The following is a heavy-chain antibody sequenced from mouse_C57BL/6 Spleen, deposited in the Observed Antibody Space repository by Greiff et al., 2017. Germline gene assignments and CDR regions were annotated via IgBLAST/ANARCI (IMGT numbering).Heavy chain of an antibody. Sequence: EVNLVESGGGLVKPGGSLKLSCAASGFTFSDYGMHWVRQAPEKGLEWVAYISSGSSTIYYADTVKGRFTISRDNAKNTLFLQMTSLRSEDTAMYYCARDYDYDWFAYWGQGTLVTVSA. CDR3: ARDYDYDWFAY. CDR2: ISSGSSTI. J-gene: IGHJ3*01. D-gene: IGHD2-4*01. V-gene: IGHV5-17*01. CDR1: GFTFSDYG.